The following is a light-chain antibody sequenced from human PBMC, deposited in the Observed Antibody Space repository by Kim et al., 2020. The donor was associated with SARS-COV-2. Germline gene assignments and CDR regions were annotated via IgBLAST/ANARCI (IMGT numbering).Light chain of an antibody. CDR3: QAWDRSTRV. CDR1: KLGDKY. J-gene: IGLJ3*02. V-gene: IGLV3-1*01. Sequence: SYELTQPPSVFVSPGQTVSITCSGDKLGDKYACWYQQKPGQSPVLVIYQDSKRPSGIPERFSGSNSGNTATLTISGTQPMDEADYYCQAWDRSTRVFGGG. CDR2: QDS.